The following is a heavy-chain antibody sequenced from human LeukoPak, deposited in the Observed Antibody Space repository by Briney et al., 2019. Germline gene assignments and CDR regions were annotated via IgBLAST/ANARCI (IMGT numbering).Heavy chain of an antibody. CDR2: IYSGGST. Sequence: GGSLRLSCAASGFTVSSNYMSWVRQAPGKGLEWVSIIYSGGSTYYADSVKGRFTISRDNSKNTLYLQMNSLRAEDTAVYYCARGSSGSYYYGQVWFDPWGQGTLVTVSS. V-gene: IGHV3-66*01. CDR3: ARGSSGSYYYGQVWFDP. CDR1: GFTVSSNY. J-gene: IGHJ5*02. D-gene: IGHD1-26*01.